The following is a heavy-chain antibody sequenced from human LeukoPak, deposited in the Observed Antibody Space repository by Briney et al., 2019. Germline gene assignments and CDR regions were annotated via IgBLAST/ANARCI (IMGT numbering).Heavy chain of an antibody. J-gene: IGHJ4*02. Sequence: ASVKVSCKASGYTFTSYDINWVRQATGQGLEWMGWMNPNSGNTGYAQKFQGRVTMTRNTSISTAYMELSSLRSENTAVYYCARLQYYYDSSSLPNPDYWGQGTMVTVSS. CDR2: MNPNSGNT. D-gene: IGHD3-22*01. CDR3: ARLQYYYDSSSLPNPDY. CDR1: GYTFTSYD. V-gene: IGHV1-8*01.